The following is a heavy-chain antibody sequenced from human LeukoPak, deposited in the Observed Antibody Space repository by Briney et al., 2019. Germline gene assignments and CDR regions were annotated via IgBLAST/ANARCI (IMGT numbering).Heavy chain of an antibody. J-gene: IGHJ6*02. CDR1: GFTFSSYS. CDR2: ISYDGSNK. Sequence: GGSLRLSCAASGFTFSSYSMNWVRQAPGKGLEWVAVISYDGSNKYHADSVKGRFTISRDNSKNTLYLQMNSLRAEDTAVYYCARDFPDEASFPGGMDVWGQGTTVTVSS. CDR3: ARDFPDEASFPGGMDV. D-gene: IGHD2/OR15-2a*01. V-gene: IGHV3-30*03.